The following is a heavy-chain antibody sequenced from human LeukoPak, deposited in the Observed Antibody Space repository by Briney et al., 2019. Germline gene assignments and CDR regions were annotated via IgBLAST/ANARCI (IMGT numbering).Heavy chain of an antibody. D-gene: IGHD4-17*01. V-gene: IGHV4-4*02. J-gene: IGHJ4*02. Sequence: PWETLYVTCAVSGGFISSGYWWSWVRQPPGKGLEWIGEIVHSGSTTYNPSLKSRVTISVDKSKNQFSLKLSSVTAADTAVYYCTRNGDYALDYWGQGTLVTVSS. CDR1: GGFISSGYW. CDR3: TRNGDYALDY. CDR2: IVHSGST.